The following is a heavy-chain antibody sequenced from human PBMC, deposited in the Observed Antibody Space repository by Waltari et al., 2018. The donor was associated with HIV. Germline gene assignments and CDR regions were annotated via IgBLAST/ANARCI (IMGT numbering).Heavy chain of an antibody. D-gene: IGHD3-16*01. CDR2: ISAGRGRT. J-gene: IGHJ3*02. Sequence: QVQLVQSGAEMKKPGASVNISCKTSGYNFVSYGMHWVRQAPGQGLEWLGWISAGRGRTYYSQQVQDRLIITRDTSANTGYMQMSDLRSEDTAVYYCLTSLITFGGISGFDTWGRGTMVTV. CDR1: GYNFVSYG. V-gene: IGHV1-3*01. CDR3: LTSLITFGGISGFDT.